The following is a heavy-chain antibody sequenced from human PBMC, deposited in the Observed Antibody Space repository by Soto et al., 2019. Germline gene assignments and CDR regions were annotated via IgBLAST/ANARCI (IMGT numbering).Heavy chain of an antibody. CDR2: IYYSGST. CDR1: GGSISSSSYY. J-gene: IGHJ5*02. CDR3: ARARKSRPARGLYYGSGSYWFDP. Sequence: SETLSLTCTVSGGSISSSSYYWGWIRQPPGKGLEWIGSIYYSGSTNYNPSLKSRVTISVDTSKNQFSLKLSSVTAADTAVYYCARARKSRPARGLYYGSGSYWFDPWGQGTLVTVSS. D-gene: IGHD3-10*01. V-gene: IGHV4-39*07.